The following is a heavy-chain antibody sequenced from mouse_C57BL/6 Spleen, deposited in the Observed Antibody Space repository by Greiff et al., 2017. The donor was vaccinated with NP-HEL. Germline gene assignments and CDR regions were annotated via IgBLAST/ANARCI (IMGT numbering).Heavy chain of an antibody. D-gene: IGHD2-3*01. CDR1: GYTFTSYW. CDR2: IDPSDSYT. CDR3: ARSFYDGYYGVLAH. J-gene: IGHJ3*01. Sequence: QVQLQQPGAELVKPGASVKLSCKASGYTFTSYWMQWVKQRPGQGLEWVGEIDPSDSYTNYNQKFKGKATLTVDTSSSTAYMQLSSLTSEDSAVYYCARSFYDGYYGVLAHWGQGTLVTVSA. V-gene: IGHV1-50*01.